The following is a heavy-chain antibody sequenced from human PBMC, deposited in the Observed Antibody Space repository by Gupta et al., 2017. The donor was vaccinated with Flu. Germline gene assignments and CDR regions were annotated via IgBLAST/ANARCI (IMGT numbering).Heavy chain of an antibody. CDR2: IRASGGTQ. Sequence: EAQVVESGGGCIEPGGSLRLSCTASGFTFPSYDMNWVRRAPGRGLEWISFIRASGGTQYYADAVKGRFTISRDNTKNSLYLDMDSLRAEDTALYYCATKPYSSGWDDNWFDPWGQGTLVTVSS. CDR1: GFTFPSYD. CDR3: ATKPYSSGWDDNWFDP. J-gene: IGHJ5*02. V-gene: IGHV3-48*03. D-gene: IGHD6-19*01.